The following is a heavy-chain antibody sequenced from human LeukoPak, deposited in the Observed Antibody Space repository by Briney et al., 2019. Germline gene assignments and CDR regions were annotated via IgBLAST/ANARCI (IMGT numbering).Heavy chain of an antibody. CDR1: GGSISSYY. J-gene: IGHJ3*02. V-gene: IGHV4-4*07. CDR3: ARAHDSSGYYYPGAFDI. Sequence: SETLSLTCTVSGGSISSYYWSWIRQPAGKGLEWIGRIYTSGSTNYNPSLKSRVTMSVDTSKNQFSLKLSSVTAADTAVYYCARAHDSSGYYYPGAFDIWGQGTMVTVSS. D-gene: IGHD3-22*01. CDR2: IYTSGST.